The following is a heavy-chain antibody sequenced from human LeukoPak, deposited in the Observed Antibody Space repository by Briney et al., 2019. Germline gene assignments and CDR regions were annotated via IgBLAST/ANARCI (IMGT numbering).Heavy chain of an antibody. CDR1: GGSISSYY. CDR3: ARGNNSSWPLDY. CDR2: VYTSGST. V-gene: IGHV4-4*07. J-gene: IGHJ4*02. D-gene: IGHD6-13*01. Sequence: SETLSLTCTVSGGSISSYYWSWIRQPAGKGLEWIGRVYTSGSTNYNPSLESRVTMSVDTSKNQFSLNLSSVTAADAAVYYCARGNNSSWPLDYWGQGALVTVSS.